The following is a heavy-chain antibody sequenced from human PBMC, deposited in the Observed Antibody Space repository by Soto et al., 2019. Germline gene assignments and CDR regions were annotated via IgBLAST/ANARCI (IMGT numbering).Heavy chain of an antibody. CDR1: GFTFSDYY. V-gene: IGHV3-11*01. CDR3: ARSGTGWLRSIDYYYYYMDV. J-gene: IGHJ6*03. D-gene: IGHD5-12*01. CDR2: ISSSGSTI. Sequence: GGSLRLSCAASGFTFSDYYMSWIRQAPGKGLEWVSYISSSGSTIYYADSVKGRFTISRDNAKNSLYLQMNSLRAEDTAVYYCARSGTGWLRSIDYYYYYMDVWGKGTTVTVSS.